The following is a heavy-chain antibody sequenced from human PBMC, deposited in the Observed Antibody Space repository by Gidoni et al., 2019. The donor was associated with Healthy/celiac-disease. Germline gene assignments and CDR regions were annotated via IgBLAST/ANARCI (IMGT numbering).Heavy chain of an antibody. D-gene: IGHD3-10*01. CDR1: GFTFRSYA. CDR2: ISGSGGST. J-gene: IGHJ3*02. CDR3: AKDRRYTKYGSSVAFDI. V-gene: IGHV3-23*01. Sequence: EVQLLESGGGLVQPGGSLRLSCAASGFTFRSYAMSWVRQAPGKGLEWVSAISGSGGSTYYADSVKGRFTISRDNSKNTLYLQMNSLRAEDTAVYYCAKDRRYTKYGSSVAFDIWGQGTMVTVSS.